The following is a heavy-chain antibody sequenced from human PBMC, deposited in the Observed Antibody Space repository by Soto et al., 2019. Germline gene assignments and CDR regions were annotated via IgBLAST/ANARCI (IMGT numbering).Heavy chain of an antibody. V-gene: IGHV4-59*01. CDR2: ISYSGGT. Sequence: QVQLQESGPGLVKPSETLSLTCTVSGGSISRYYWSWIRQPPGKGLEWIGYISYSGGTKYSPSLKSRVTMSVDTSKKQFALKLSSVTAAVTAMYYCARVTGYSSSQFDYWGQGTLVTVSS. D-gene: IGHD6-13*01. CDR1: GGSISRYY. CDR3: ARVTGYSSSQFDY. J-gene: IGHJ4*02.